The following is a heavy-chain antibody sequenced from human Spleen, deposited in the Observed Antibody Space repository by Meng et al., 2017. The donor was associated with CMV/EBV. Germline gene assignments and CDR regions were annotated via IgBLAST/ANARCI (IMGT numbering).Heavy chain of an antibody. J-gene: IGHJ4*02. V-gene: IGHV3-7*01. Sequence: GGSLRLSCAGSGFTFSNYWMSWVRQAPGKGLEWLANIKQDGSEKYYVDSVKGRFTISRDNANKSLYLQMDSLRAEDTAVYYCAREVRDLDYWGQGTLVTVSS. CDR1: GFTFSNYW. D-gene: IGHD3-22*01. CDR3: AREVRDLDY. CDR2: IKQDGSEK.